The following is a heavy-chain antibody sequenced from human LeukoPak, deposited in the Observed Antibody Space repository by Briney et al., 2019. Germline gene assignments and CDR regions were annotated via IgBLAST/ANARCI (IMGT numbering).Heavy chain of an antibody. CDR2: ISSSGSTI. D-gene: IGHD6-19*01. CDR1: GFTFSDYY. J-gene: IGHJ4*02. CDR3: ASPGHRGSGWYRY. V-gene: IGHV3-11*01. Sequence: KPGGSLRLSCAASGFTFSDYYMSWIRQAPGKGLEWVSYISSSGSTIYNADSVKGRFTISRDNAKNSLYLQMNSLRAEDTAVYYCASPGHRGSGWYRYWGQGTLVTVSS.